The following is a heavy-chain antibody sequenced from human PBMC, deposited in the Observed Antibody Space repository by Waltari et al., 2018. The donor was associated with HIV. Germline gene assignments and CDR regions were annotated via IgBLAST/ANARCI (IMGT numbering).Heavy chain of an antibody. V-gene: IGHV3-23*01. CDR2: ISGSGVTT. CDR1: GFTFSHYG. CDR3: AKLGGGWYFDL. J-gene: IGHJ2*01. Sequence: EVQLLESGGGLVQPGGSLRLSCSAFGFTFSHYGMSWVRQAPGKGLEWVSFISGSGVTTYYADSVKGRFTISRDNSKNTLHLQMNSLRAEDTALYFCAKLGGGWYFDLWGRGTLVTVSS. D-gene: IGHD2-15*01.